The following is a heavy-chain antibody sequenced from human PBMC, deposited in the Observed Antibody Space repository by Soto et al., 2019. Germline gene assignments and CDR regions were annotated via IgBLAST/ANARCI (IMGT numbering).Heavy chain of an antibody. CDR2: TRSNGEYT. CDR3: AKESRSAEVSATRVYGMYV. Sequence: EVQVLESGGGLVQPGGSLRLSCAGSGFTFSKYAMTWVRQAPGKGLEWVSTTRSNGEYTYYADSVKGRFTVSRDNSQTVVLLEMRSLRPEPTAVYYCAKESRSAEVSATRVYGMYVWGQVATVTFSS. CDR1: GFTFSKYA. V-gene: IGHV3-23*01. D-gene: IGHD5-12*01. J-gene: IGHJ6*02.